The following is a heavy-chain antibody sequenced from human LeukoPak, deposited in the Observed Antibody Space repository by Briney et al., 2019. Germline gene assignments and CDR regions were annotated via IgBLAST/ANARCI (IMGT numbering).Heavy chain of an antibody. CDR3: ARITSSGSHDH. Sequence: IXXSPXXXLEWLGRTQYRSRWYSDYAVSVKSRIIINPDTSKNQFSLQLKSVTPDDTAVYYCARITSSGSHDHWGQGTLVTVSS. CDR2: TQYRSRWYS. V-gene: IGHV6-1*01. D-gene: IGHD3-10*01. J-gene: IGHJ5*02.